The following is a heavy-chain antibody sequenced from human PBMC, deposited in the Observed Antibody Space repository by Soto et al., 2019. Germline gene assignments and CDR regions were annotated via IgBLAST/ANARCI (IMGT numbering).Heavy chain of an antibody. CDR2: INHSGST. Sequence: SETLSLTCAVYGGSFSGYYWSWIRQPPGKGLEWIGEINHSGSTNYNPSLKSRVTISVDTSKNQSSLKLSSVTAADTAVYYCARAKTVLLWFGEYQYFQHWGQGTLVTVSS. J-gene: IGHJ1*01. D-gene: IGHD3-10*01. V-gene: IGHV4-34*01. CDR3: ARAKTVLLWFGEYQYFQH. CDR1: GGSFSGYY.